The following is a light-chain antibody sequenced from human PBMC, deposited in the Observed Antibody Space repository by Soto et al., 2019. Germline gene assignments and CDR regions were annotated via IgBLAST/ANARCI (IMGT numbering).Light chain of an antibody. V-gene: IGKV2-28*01. CDR1: QSLLHSNGYNY. J-gene: IGKJ3*01. CDR3: MQSLQTPFT. CDR2: LGS. Sequence: DIVMTQSPLSLPVTPGEPASISCRSSQSLLHSNGYNYLDWYLQKPGQSPQLLIYLGSNRASGVPDRFSGSGSGTDFTLKISRVEAEDVGVYYCMQSLQTPFTFGPVNKVDIK.